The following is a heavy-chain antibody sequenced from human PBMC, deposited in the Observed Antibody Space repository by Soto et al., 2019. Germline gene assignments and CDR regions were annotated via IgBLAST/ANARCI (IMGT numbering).Heavy chain of an antibody. CDR2: INHSGST. CDR1: GGSFSGYY. D-gene: IGHD6-13*01. CDR3: AGARVSASFGY. V-gene: IGHV4-34*01. J-gene: IGHJ4*02. Sequence: SETLSLTCAVYGGSFSGYYWSWIRQPPGKGLEWIGEINHSGSTNYNPSLKSRVTISVDTSKNQFSLKLSSVTAADTAVYYCAGARVSASFGYWGQGTLVTVSS.